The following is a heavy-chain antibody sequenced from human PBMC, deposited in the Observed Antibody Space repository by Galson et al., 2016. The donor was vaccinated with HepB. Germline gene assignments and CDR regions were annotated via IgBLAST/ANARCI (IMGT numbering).Heavy chain of an antibody. Sequence: CAISGDSVSSNSASWNWIRQSPSRGLEWLGRTYYRSKWYNDYSASVKSRITINPDTSKNQFSLQLNSVTPEDTAVYYCARELGGNGAYEENWFDSWGQGTLVTVSS. CDR1: GDSVSSNSAS. V-gene: IGHV6-1*01. D-gene: IGHD5-12*01. CDR3: ARELGGNGAYEENWFDS. CDR2: TYYRSKWYN. J-gene: IGHJ5*01.